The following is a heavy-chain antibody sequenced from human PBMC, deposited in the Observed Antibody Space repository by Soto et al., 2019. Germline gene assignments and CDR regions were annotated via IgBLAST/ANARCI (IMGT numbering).Heavy chain of an antibody. Sequence: ETLSLSCAASGFTFSRYDVHWVRQGTGEGLEWVSAIGTAGDTYYSDSVKGRFTISRDSARNSLYLQMSSLRAGDTAVYYCAREERKGFYGMDVWGQGTTVTVSS. CDR1: GFTFSRYD. V-gene: IGHV3-13*01. D-gene: IGHD1-26*01. CDR2: IGTAGDT. CDR3: AREERKGFYGMDV. J-gene: IGHJ6*02.